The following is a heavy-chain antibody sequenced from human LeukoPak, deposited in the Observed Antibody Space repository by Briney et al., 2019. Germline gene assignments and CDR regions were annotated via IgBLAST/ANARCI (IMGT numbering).Heavy chain of an antibody. CDR2: IYSGGST. V-gene: IGHV3-53*01. D-gene: IGHD3-22*01. CDR3: ARNLLDYYDSSGYSDY. CDR1: GFTFSNAW. J-gene: IGHJ4*02. Sequence: GGSLRLSCAASGFTFSNAWMTWVRQAPGKGLEWVSVIYSGGSTYYADSVKGRFTISRDNSKNTLYLQMNSLRAEDTAVYYCARNLLDYYDSSGYSDYWGQGTLVTVSS.